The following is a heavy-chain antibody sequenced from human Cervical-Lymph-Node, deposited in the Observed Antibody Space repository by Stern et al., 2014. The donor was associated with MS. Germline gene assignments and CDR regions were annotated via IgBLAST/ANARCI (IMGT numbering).Heavy chain of an antibody. Sequence: VHLVESGGGLVKPGGSLRLSCATSGFTFSDYYMSWIRQAPGKGLEWLSYISGSHTTIYYADSVKGRFTISRDNAENSLYLQMNSLRAEDTAVYYCARDIGRYSPTYFDYWGQGTLVTVSS. CDR3: ARDIGRYSPTYFDY. V-gene: IGHV3-11*01. CDR2: ISGSHTTI. CDR1: GFTFSDYY. D-gene: IGHD1-26*01. J-gene: IGHJ4*02.